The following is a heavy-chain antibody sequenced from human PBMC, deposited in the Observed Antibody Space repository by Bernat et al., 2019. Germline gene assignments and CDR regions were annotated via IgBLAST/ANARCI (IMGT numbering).Heavy chain of an antibody. D-gene: IGHD4-17*01. V-gene: IGHV1-3*04. CDR1: GYTFTSYA. Sequence: QVQLVQSGAEVKKPGASVKVSCKASGYTFTSYAMHWVRQAPGQRPEWMGWINTGKGNTKYLQNFQGRVTITRDTSASTAYMELSSLRSEDTAIYYCVGGVTTGYWGQGTLVTVSS. CDR3: VGGVTTGY. J-gene: IGHJ4*02. CDR2: INTGKGNT.